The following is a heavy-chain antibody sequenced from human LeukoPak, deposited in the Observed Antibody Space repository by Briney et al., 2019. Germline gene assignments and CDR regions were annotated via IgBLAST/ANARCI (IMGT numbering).Heavy chain of an antibody. J-gene: IGHJ6*03. CDR3: ARSGGREYYDILTGYYRGWDYYYYMDV. V-gene: IGHV1-8*03. CDR2: MDPNSGNT. Sequence: ASVKVSCKASGYTFTSYDINWVRQATGQGLEWMGWMDPNSGNTGYAQKFQGRVTITRNTSISTAYMELSSLRSEDTAVYYCARSGGREYYDILTGYYRGWDYYYYMDVWGKGTTVTVSS. CDR1: GYTFTSYD. D-gene: IGHD3-9*01.